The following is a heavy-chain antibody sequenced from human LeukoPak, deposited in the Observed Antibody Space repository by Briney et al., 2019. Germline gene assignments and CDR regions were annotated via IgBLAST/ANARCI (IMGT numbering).Heavy chain of an antibody. V-gene: IGHV4-34*01. Sequence: SETLSLTCAVYGGSFSGYYWSWIRQPPGKGLEWIGEINHSGSTNYNPSLKSRVTISVDTSKNQFSLSLTSVTAADTAVYYCARVPAAGTGPDYWGQGTLVTVSS. CDR2: INHSGST. D-gene: IGHD6-13*01. J-gene: IGHJ4*02. CDR1: GGSFSGYY. CDR3: ARVPAAGTGPDY.